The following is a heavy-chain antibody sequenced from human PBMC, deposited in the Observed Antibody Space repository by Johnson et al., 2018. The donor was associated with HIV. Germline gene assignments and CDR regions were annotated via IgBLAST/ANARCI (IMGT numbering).Heavy chain of an antibody. Sequence: VQLVESGGGLVQPGGSLRLSCAASGFTVSSNYMSWVRQAPGNGLEWVSVIYSGGSTYYADSVKGRLTISRDNSKNTLYLQMNSLRAEDTAVYYCARENGYYYDSSGYSHDAFDIWGQGTMVTVSS. CDR2: IYSGGST. CDR3: ARENGYYYDSSGYSHDAFDI. D-gene: IGHD3-22*01. CDR1: GFTVSSNY. J-gene: IGHJ3*02. V-gene: IGHV3-66*01.